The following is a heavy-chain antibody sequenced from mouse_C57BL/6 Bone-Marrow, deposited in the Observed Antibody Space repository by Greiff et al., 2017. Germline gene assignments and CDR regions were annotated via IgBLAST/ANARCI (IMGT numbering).Heavy chain of an antibody. CDR3: ASDGYPMDY. CDR1: GFTFSSYA. Sequence: EVQLQESGGGLVKSGGSLKISCAASGFTFSSYAMSWVRQTPGKRLEWVATINDGGSYTYYPENVKGRFTISRDNSKNNMYLQMSNLTSEDTAMYYCASDGYPMDYWGQGTSVTVSS. D-gene: IGHD1-2*01. V-gene: IGHV5-4*01. CDR2: INDGGSYT. J-gene: IGHJ4*01.